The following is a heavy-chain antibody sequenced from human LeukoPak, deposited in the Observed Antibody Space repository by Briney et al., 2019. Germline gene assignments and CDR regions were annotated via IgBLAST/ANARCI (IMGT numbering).Heavy chain of an antibody. CDR2: ITADGIE. J-gene: IGHJ5*02. V-gene: IGHV3-15*01. Sequence: GGSLRLSCAVSGLTFSDAWISWVRQAPGKGREGVARITADGIENYAAPVNARFTASRDDSKTTVDLQMNSLTTEDTAVYYCAKEVRGSFRFDHWGQGTLVTVSS. CDR3: AKEVRGSFRFDH. D-gene: IGHD2-15*01. CDR1: GLTFSDAW.